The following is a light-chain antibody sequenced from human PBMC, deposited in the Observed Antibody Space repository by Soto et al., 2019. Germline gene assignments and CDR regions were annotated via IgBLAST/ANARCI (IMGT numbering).Light chain of an antibody. J-gene: IGKJ4*01. CDR2: GAS. V-gene: IGKV3-20*01. CDR3: QQFSSYPLT. CDR1: QSVSNSY. Sequence: EIVLMQSPGTLSLSPGERATLSCRASQSVSNSYLAWYQQKPGQAPRLLIYGASSRATGIPDRFSGGGSGTDFTLTISRLEPEDFAVYYCQQFSSYPLTFGGGTTGDNK.